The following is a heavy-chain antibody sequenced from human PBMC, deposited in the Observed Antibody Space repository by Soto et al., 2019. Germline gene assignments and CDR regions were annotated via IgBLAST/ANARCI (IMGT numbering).Heavy chain of an antibody. J-gene: IGHJ6*02. D-gene: IGHD4-17*01. Sequence: GESVRLSCAASGFTFSSYCMHWVRQAPGKGLEWVAVIWYDGSNKYYADSVKGRFTISRDNSKNTLYLQMNSLRAEDTAVYYCARDLNVLIGYYGGNSKSPYGMDAWGQGTTVTVSS. CDR3: ARDLNVLIGYYGGNSKSPYGMDA. CDR2: IWYDGSNK. CDR1: GFTFSSYC. V-gene: IGHV3-33*01.